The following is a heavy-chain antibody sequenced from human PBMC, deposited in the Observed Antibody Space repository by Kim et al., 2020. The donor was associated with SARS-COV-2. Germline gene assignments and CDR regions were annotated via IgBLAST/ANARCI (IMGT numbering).Heavy chain of an antibody. J-gene: IGHJ6*01. V-gene: IGHV3-30*04. CDR1: GFTFSSYA. Sequence: GGSLRPSCAASGFTFSSYAMHWVRQAPGKGLEWVAVISYDGSNKYYADSVKGRFTISRDNSKNTLYLQMNSLRAEDTAVYYCARDYEMATIIGAYYYYG. CDR3: ARDYEMATIIGAYYYYG. D-gene: IGHD5-12*01. CDR2: ISYDGSNK.